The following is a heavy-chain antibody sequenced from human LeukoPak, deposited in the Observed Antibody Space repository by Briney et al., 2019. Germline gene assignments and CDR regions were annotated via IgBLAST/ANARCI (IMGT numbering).Heavy chain of an antibody. D-gene: IGHD4-23*01. CDR2: ISGSGGST. Sequence: PGGSLRLSCAASGFTFSSYAMSWVRQAPGKGLEWVSAISGSGGSTYYADSVKGRFTISRDNSKNTLYLQMNSLRAEDTAVYYCAKPHPAYYGGNSLTGQLDYWGQGTLVTVSS. V-gene: IGHV3-23*01. CDR1: GFTFSSYA. J-gene: IGHJ4*02. CDR3: AKPHPAYYGGNSLTGQLDY.